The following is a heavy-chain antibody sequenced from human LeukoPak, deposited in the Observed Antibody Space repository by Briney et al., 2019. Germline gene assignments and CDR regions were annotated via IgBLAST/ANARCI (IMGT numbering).Heavy chain of an antibody. Sequence: GGSLRLSCAAPGFTFSSYAMSWVRQAPGKGLEWVSTFSGYGGSTYYADSVKGRFTISRDNSKNTLYLQMNSLRAEDTAVYYCAKDTSAYYYDDAFDIWGQGTMVTVSS. D-gene: IGHD3-22*01. V-gene: IGHV3-23*01. CDR3: AKDTSAYYYDDAFDI. CDR2: FSGYGGST. J-gene: IGHJ3*02. CDR1: GFTFSSYA.